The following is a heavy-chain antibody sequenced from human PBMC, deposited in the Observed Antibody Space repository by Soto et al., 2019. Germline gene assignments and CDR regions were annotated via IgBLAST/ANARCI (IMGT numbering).Heavy chain of an antibody. J-gene: IGHJ6*02. Sequence: QVQLQESGPGLVKPSETLSLTCTVSGASISRYYWSWIRQPPGKALEFVGDIFKSGTTNYNPSLKSRLTISLDTYKDQISLNLISVTAADTAGYYCARLGRYFGGIDVWGQGTTVTVPS. V-gene: IGHV4-59*08. CDR3: ARLGRYFGGIDV. CDR2: IFKSGTT. D-gene: IGHD3-9*01. CDR1: GASISRYY.